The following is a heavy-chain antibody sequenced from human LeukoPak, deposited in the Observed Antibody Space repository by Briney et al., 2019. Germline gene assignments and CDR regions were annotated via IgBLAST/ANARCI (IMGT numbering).Heavy chain of an antibody. V-gene: IGHV3-23*01. D-gene: IGHD6-19*01. CDR2: INDSGEHT. J-gene: IGHJ4*02. CDR1: GFTFSNYA. Sequence: WGSLRLSCEASGFTFSNYATSWVRQAPGRGLEWVSGINDSGEHTRYADSVKGRFTISRDNSKSTLYLQMDSLRVEDTAVYYCATDRGAVTGFHDYWGQGTLVTVSS. CDR3: ATDRGAVTGFHDY.